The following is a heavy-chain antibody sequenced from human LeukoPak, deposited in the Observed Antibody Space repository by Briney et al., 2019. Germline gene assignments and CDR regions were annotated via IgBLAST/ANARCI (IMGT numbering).Heavy chain of an antibody. V-gene: IGHV3-9*01. CDR1: GFTFDDYA. CDR2: ISWNSGSI. J-gene: IGHJ6*03. D-gene: IGHD6-19*01. Sequence: SGRSLRPSCAASGFTFDDYAMHWVRQAPGKGLEWVSGISWNSGSIGYADSVKGRFTISRDNAKNSLYLQMNSLRAEDTALYYCAKDMVAVAGSQNYYYYYMDVWGKGTTVTVSS. CDR3: AKDMVAVAGSQNYYYYYMDV.